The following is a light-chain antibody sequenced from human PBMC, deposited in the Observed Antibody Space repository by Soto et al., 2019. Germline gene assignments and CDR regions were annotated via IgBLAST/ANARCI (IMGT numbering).Light chain of an antibody. J-gene: IGKJ1*01. CDR3: QQYDNLPPTWT. CDR1: QDISNY. V-gene: IGKV1-33*01. CDR2: DAS. Sequence: DIQMTQSPSSLSASVGDRVTIACQASQDISNYLHLYQQKPGKAPKLLIYDASNLETGVPSRFSGSGSGTDFTFTISSLQPEDIATYYCQQYDNLPPTWTFGQGTKVDIK.